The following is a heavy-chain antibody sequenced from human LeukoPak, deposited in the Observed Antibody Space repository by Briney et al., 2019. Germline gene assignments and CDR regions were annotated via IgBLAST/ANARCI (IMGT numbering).Heavy chain of an antibody. V-gene: IGHV4-31*03. Sequence: TSETLSLTCTVSGGPISSGGYYWSWIRQHPGKGLEWIGYIYYSGSTYYNPSLKSRVTISVDTSKNQFSLKLSSVTAADTAVYYCARGNLWSDSSGYYPYFDYWGQGTLVTVSS. CDR1: GGPISSGGYY. J-gene: IGHJ4*02. CDR2: IYYSGST. CDR3: ARGNLWSDSSGYYPYFDY. D-gene: IGHD3-22*01.